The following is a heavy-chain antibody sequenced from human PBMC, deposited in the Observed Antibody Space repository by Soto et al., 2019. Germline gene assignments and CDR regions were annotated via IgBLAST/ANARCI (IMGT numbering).Heavy chain of an antibody. CDR2: IYPGDSDP. J-gene: IGHJ6*02. CDR3: ARHVATGTVLPYYGMDV. D-gene: IGHD1-1*01. V-gene: IGHV5-51*01. CDR1: GYSFTSYW. Sequence: GESLKISCKGSGYSFTSYWIGWVRQMPGKGLEGMGIIYPGDSDPRYSPSFQGQVTISADKSISTAYLQWSSLKASDTAMYYCARHVATGTVLPYYGMDVWGQGTTVTVSS.